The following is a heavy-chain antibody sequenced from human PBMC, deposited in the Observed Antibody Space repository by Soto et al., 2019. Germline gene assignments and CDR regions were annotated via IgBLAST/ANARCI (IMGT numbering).Heavy chain of an antibody. Sequence: KPSETLSLTCTVSGGSISSGGYYWSWIRQHPGKGLEWIGYIYYSGSTYYNPSLKSRVTISVDTSKNQFSLKLSSVTAADTAVYYCARVCDSSGYYLSEIDYWGQGTLVTVSS. CDR2: IYYSGST. V-gene: IGHV4-31*03. CDR1: GGSISSGGYY. CDR3: ARVCDSSGYYLSEIDY. D-gene: IGHD3-22*01. J-gene: IGHJ4*02.